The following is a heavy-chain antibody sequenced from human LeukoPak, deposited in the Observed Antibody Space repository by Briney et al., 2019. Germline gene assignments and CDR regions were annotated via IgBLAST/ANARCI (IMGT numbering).Heavy chain of an antibody. CDR3: ARLNYYYYGMDV. V-gene: IGHV3-13*01. Sequence: GGSLRLSCAASGFTFSTCDMHWVRQATGKGLEWVSAIGTAGDTYYPGSVKGRFTISRENAKNSLYLQMNSLRAGDTAVYYCARLNYYYYGMDVWGQGTTVTVSS. CDR2: IGTAGDT. CDR1: GFTFSTCD. J-gene: IGHJ6*02.